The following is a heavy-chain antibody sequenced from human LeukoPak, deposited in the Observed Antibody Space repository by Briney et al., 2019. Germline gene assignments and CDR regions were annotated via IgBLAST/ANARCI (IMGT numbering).Heavy chain of an antibody. J-gene: IGHJ4*01. V-gene: IGHV3-33*01. CDR3: ARERSLNTASLGY. D-gene: IGHD5-18*01. CDR1: GFRFSSYG. CDR2: IWSDGNNK. Sequence: PGTSLRLSCATSGFRFSSYGMHWVRQAPGKGLEWVAVIWSDGNNKHYADSVKSRFTISRDNSNNTLYLQMYSLRAEDTALYYCARERSLNTASLGYWGHGTLVTVSS.